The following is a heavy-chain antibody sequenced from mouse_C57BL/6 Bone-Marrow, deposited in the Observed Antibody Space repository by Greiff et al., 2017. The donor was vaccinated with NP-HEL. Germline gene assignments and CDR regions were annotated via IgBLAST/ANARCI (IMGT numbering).Heavy chain of an antibody. CDR2: IDPSDSYT. J-gene: IGHJ2*01. CDR3: ATPPYYFDY. Sequence: QVQLKQPGAELVKPGASVKLSCKASGYTFTSYWMQWVKQRPGQGLEWIGEIDPSDSYTNYNQKFKGKATLTVDTSSSTAYMQLSSLTSEDSAVYYCATPPYYFDYWGQGTTLTVSS. V-gene: IGHV1-50*01. CDR1: GYTFTSYW.